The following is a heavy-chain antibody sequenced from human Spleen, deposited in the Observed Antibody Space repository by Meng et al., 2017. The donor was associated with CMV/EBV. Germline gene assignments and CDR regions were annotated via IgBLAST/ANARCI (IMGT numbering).Heavy chain of an antibody. J-gene: IGHJ4*02. V-gene: IGHV5-51*01. CDR1: GYSFTTYW. Sequence: GGSLRLSCKGSGYSFTTYWIGWVRQMPGKGLEWMGIIYPGDSDTRYSPSFQGQVTISADKSISTAYLQWSSLKASDTAMYYCARPTSRGGFDYWGQGTLVTVSS. CDR2: IYPGDSDT. D-gene: IGHD2-2*01. CDR3: ARPTSRGGFDY.